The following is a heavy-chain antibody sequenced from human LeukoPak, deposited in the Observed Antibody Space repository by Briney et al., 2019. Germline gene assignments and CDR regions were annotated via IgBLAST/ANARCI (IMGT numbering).Heavy chain of an antibody. CDR2: LSGSGDNT. CDR1: GFTFSSYA. V-gene: IGHV3-23*01. CDR3: VKEPAYCGGDCFF. Sequence: PGGSLRLSCAASGFTFSSYAMSWVRQAPGKGLEWVSALSGSGDNTYYADSVKGRFTISRDNSKSTLYLQVNSLRAEDTAVYYCVKEPAYCGGDCFFWGQGTLVTVSS. J-gene: IGHJ4*02. D-gene: IGHD2-21*02.